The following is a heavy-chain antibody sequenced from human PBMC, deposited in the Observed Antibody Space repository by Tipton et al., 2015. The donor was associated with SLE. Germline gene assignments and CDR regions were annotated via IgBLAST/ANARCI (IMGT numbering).Heavy chain of an antibody. CDR2: ISSSSSYI. D-gene: IGHD7-27*01. J-gene: IGHJ3*02. V-gene: IGHV3-21*01. Sequence: SLRLSCAASGFTFSSYSMSWVRQAPGKGLEWVSSISSSSSYIYYADSVKRRFTISRDNAKNSLYLQMNSLRAEDSAVYYCAIFITGVGAFDIWGQGTMFTVSS. CDR3: AIFITGVGAFDI. CDR1: GFTFSSYS.